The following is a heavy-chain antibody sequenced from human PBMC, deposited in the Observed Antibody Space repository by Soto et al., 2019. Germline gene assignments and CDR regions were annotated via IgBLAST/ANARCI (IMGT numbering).Heavy chain of an antibody. D-gene: IGHD3-9*01. CDR2: IIPIFGTA. CDR3: ARDRSTYYDILTGSPSYDY. V-gene: IGHV1-69*13. J-gene: IGHJ4*02. CDR1: GGTFSSYA. Sequence: ASVKVSCKASGGTFSSYAISWVRQAPGQGLEWMGGIIPIFGTANYAQKFQGRVTITADESTSTAYMELSSLRSEDTAVYYCARDRSTYYDILTGSPSYDYWGQGTPVTVSS.